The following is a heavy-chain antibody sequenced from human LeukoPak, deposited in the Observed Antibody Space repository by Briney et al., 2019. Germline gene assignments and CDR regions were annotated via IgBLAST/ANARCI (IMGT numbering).Heavy chain of an antibody. J-gene: IGHJ4*02. CDR3: ARGRRDTFKPYDY. D-gene: IGHD2/OR15-2a*01. CDR1: GGSFSGYY. Sequence: SETLSLTCAVYGGSFSGYYWSWIRQPPGKGLEWIGEINHSGSTNYNPSLKSRVTISVDTSKNQFSLKLSSVTAADTAVYYCARGRRDTFKPYDYWGQGTLVTVSP. CDR2: INHSGST. V-gene: IGHV4-34*01.